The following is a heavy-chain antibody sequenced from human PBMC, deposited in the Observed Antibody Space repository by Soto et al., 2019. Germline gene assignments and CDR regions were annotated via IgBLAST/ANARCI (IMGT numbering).Heavy chain of an antibody. V-gene: IGHV1-69*01. CDR3: ARGRGLGAAYRGFDP. CDR1: GGTFSNYA. J-gene: IGHJ5*02. CDR2: SIPMFGTA. D-gene: IGHD4-4*01. Sequence: QVQLVQSGAEVKKPGSSVKVSCKASGGTFSNYAINWVRQAPGQGLEWMGGSIPMFGTANYAQKFQGRVTMTADESTSTAYMELSSLRSEDTAVYYCARGRGLGAAYRGFDPWGQGTLVTVSS.